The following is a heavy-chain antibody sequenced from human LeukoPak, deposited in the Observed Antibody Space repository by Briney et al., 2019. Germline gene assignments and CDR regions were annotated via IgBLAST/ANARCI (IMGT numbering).Heavy chain of an antibody. CDR1: GYTFRTHG. CDR3: ARGNDYGDPLDY. Sequence: ASVKVSCKPSGYTFRTHGLSWVRQAPGQGLEWMGWISSYNGNTNYAQKVQGRLAMTTDTFTSTAYMELRSLRSDDTAVYYCARGNDYGDPLDYWGQGTQVTVSS. V-gene: IGHV1-18*01. CDR2: ISSYNGNT. J-gene: IGHJ4*02. D-gene: IGHD4-17*01.